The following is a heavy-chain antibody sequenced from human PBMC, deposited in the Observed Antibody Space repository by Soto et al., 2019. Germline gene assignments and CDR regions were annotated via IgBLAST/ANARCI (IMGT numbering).Heavy chain of an antibody. J-gene: IGHJ6*02. CDR1: GYSFTSYW. CDR3: ARPPVSATGPHYYYCCRNV. CDR2: IDPSDSYT. Sequence: GESLKISCKGSGYSFTSYWISWVRQMPGKGLEWMGRIDPSDSYTNYSPSFQGHVTISADKSISTAYLQWSSLKASDTALYYCARPPVSATGPHYYYCCRNVWGRRTRIIV. D-gene: IGHD1-1*01. V-gene: IGHV5-10-1*01.